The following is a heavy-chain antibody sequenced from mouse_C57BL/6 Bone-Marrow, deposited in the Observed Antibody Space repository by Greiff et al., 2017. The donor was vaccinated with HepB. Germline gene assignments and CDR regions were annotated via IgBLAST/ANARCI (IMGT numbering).Heavy chain of an antibody. J-gene: IGHJ3*01. V-gene: IGHV1-82*01. Sequence: QVQLQQSGPELVKPGASVKISCKASGYAFSSSWMNWVKQRPGKGLEWIGRIYPGDGDTNYNGKFKGKATLTADKSSSTAYMQLSSLTSEDSAVYFCARPYYVGCPAWFAYWGQGTLVTVSA. CDR2: IYPGDGDT. CDR3: ARPYYVGCPAWFAY. D-gene: IGHD2-10*01. CDR1: GYAFSSSW.